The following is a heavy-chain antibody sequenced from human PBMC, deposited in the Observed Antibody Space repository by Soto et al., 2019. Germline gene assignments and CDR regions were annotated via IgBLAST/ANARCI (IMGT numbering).Heavy chain of an antibody. J-gene: IGHJ5*02. CDR1: GFMFSDYA. V-gene: IGHV3-23*01. CDR2: LLRPGRST. CDR3: AKDAIANDGIWIMDS. Sequence: GWSLRLSCAASGFMFSDYAMTWARQAPGKELEWVSGLLRPGRSTYYADSVKGRFTISGDTSANTVYLQMDSLRAEDTAVYYCAKDAIANDGIWIMDSWGQGTVVTVSS. D-gene: IGHD3-16*01.